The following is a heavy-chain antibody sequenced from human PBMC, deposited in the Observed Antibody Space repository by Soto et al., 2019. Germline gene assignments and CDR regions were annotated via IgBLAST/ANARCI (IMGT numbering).Heavy chain of an antibody. Sequence: GGSLRLSCAASGFSFISYAMSWVRQAPGKGLEWVSTISGSGGSTYYADSVKGRFTISRDNSKNTLYLQMNSLRAEDTAVYYCARDAVPRYCSGGSCYSWYFDLWGRGTLVTVSS. V-gene: IGHV3-23*01. D-gene: IGHD2-15*01. CDR1: GFSFISYA. J-gene: IGHJ2*01. CDR3: ARDAVPRYCSGGSCYSWYFDL. CDR2: ISGSGGST.